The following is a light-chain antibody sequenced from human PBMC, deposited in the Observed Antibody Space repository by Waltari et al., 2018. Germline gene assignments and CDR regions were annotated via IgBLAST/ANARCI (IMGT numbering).Light chain of an antibody. CDR2: GAS. CDR3: QHYVRLPVT. Sequence: EIVLTQSPGTLSLSPGERVILSCRVSQSVSRALAWYQQKPGQAPRLLIYGASNRATGIPDRFSVSGSGTDCSLTISILEPEDFAVYYCQHYVRLPVTFGQGTKVESK. J-gene: IGKJ1*01. V-gene: IGKV3-20*01. CDR1: QSVSRA.